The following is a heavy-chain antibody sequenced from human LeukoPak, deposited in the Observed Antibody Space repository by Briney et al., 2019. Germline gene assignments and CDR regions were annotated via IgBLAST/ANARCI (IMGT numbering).Heavy chain of an antibody. CDR3: ASASGPDVYDIFDI. Sequence: GGSLRLSCAASGFTFKNYAMGWVRQAPGKGLEWLSSISSRSNYKYYADSAKGRFAISRDNAENSLYLEMSSLRFEDTAVYYCASASGPDVYDIFDIWGQGTLVTVSS. D-gene: IGHD5/OR15-5a*01. CDR2: ISSRSNYK. V-gene: IGHV3-21*06. CDR1: GFTFKNYA. J-gene: IGHJ3*02.